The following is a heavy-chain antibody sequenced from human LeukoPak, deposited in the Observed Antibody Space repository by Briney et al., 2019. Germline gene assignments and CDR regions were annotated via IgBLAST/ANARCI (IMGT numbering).Heavy chain of an antibody. D-gene: IGHD2-15*01. V-gene: IGHV3-23*01. CDR1: GFTFSSYA. CDR2: ISGSGGST. CDR3: AKDRGRTWVQVAN. Sequence: PGGSLRLSCAASGFTFSSYAMHWVRQAPGKGLEWVSGISGSGGSTYYVDSVKGRFTISRDNSKNTLYLQMNSLRVEDTAVYYCAKDRGRTWVQVANWGQGTLVTVSS. J-gene: IGHJ4*02.